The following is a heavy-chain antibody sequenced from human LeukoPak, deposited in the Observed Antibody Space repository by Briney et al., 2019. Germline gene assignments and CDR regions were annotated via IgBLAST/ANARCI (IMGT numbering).Heavy chain of an antibody. D-gene: IGHD3-22*01. V-gene: IGHV3-30*04. CDR1: GFTFRSYA. CDR2: ISYDGSKK. Sequence: GGSLRLSCAASGFTFRSYAMHWVRQAPGKGLEWVAVISYDGSKKFYADSVKGRFSISRDNSKNTLYLQMNSLRAEDMAVYYCARDHDSSGYFDYWGQGTLVTVSS. CDR3: ARDHDSSGYFDY. J-gene: IGHJ4*02.